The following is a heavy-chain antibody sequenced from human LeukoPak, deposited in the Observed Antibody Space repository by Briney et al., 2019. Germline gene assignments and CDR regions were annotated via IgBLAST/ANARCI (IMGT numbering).Heavy chain of an antibody. CDR1: GFTFSSYA. D-gene: IGHD4-17*01. J-gene: IGHJ4*02. V-gene: IGHV3-23*01. CDR3: AKRKDSVDSEALDY. Sequence: GGSLRLSCAASGFTFSSYAMSWVRQAPGKGLEWVSAISGSGGSTYYADSVKGRFTISRDNSKNTLYLQMNSLRAEDTAVYYCAKRKDSVDSEALDYWGQGTLVTVSS. CDR2: ISGSGGST.